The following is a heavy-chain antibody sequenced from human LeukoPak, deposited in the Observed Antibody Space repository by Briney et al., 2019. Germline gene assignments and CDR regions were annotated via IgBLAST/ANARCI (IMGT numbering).Heavy chain of an antibody. CDR3: ARDVRYDFWSGYPDY. Sequence: GGSLRLSCAASGFTFSSYWMSWVRQAPGKGLEWVANIKQDGSEKYYVDSVKGRFTISRDNAKNSLYLQMNSLRAEDTAVYYCARDVRYDFWSGYPDYWGQGTLVTVSS. V-gene: IGHV3-7*01. CDR2: IKQDGSEK. J-gene: IGHJ4*02. D-gene: IGHD3-3*01. CDR1: GFTFSSYW.